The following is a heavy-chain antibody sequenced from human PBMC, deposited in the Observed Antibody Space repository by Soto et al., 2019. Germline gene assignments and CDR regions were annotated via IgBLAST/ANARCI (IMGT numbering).Heavy chain of an antibody. CDR3: ARDGWFSALRIPCGLDV. CDR1: GYTFTNYY. J-gene: IGHJ6*02. Sequence: QVQLSQSGAEVKKPGASVTVSCKASGYTFTNYYIHWVRQAPGQGLERMGIINRNGGSTTYAQKCQGRVSLTRDTSTSTVYLELSSLTSEDTALYYCARDGWFSALRIPCGLDVWGQGTTVTVSS. V-gene: IGHV1-46*01. CDR2: INRNGGST. D-gene: IGHD3-3*01.